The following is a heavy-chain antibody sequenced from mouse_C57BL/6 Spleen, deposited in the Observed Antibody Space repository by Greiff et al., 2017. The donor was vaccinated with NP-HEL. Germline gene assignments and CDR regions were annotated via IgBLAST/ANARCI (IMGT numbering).Heavy chain of an antibody. CDR1: GYAFSSYW. Sequence: QVQLQQSGAELVKPGASVKISCKASGYAFSSYWMNWVKQRPGKGLEWIGQIYPGDGDTNYNGKFKGKATLTADKSSSTAYMQLSSLTSEDSAVYFCAREDGRGPFFDYWGQGTTLTVSS. CDR2: IYPGDGDT. J-gene: IGHJ2*01. CDR3: AREDGRGPFFDY. D-gene: IGHD2-3*01. V-gene: IGHV1-80*01.